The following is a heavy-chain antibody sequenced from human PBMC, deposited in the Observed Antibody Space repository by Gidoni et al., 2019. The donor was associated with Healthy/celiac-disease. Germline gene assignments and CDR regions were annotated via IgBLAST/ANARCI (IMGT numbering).Heavy chain of an antibody. CDR2: TYYRSQLYY. Sequence: QVQLQQSGPGLVKPSQTLSLTCAISGDSGSSNSAAWNWIRQSPSRGLEWLGRTYYRSQLYYAYSVSVKSPITINPDTSKNQFSLQLNSVTPEDTAVYYCARVQFDSGYPQFDYWGQGTLVTVSS. CDR1: GDSGSSNSAA. CDR3: ARVQFDSGYPQFDY. D-gene: IGHD5-12*01. V-gene: IGHV6-1*01. J-gene: IGHJ4*02.